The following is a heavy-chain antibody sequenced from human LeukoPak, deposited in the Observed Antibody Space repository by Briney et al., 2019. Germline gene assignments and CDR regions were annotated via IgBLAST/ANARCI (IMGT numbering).Heavy chain of an antibody. CDR1: GGPFSDYY. V-gene: IGHV4-34*01. CDR3: ARGRFGGHSYYYMDV. Sequence: SETLSLTCAVFGGPFSDYYWSWIRRPPGKGLEWLGEINHSGSANYMPSLKSRVSISVDTSKNQFSLGLSSVTAADTAFYYCARGRFGGHSYYYMDVWGKGTAVTVSS. D-gene: IGHD3-3*01. CDR2: INHSGSA. J-gene: IGHJ6*03.